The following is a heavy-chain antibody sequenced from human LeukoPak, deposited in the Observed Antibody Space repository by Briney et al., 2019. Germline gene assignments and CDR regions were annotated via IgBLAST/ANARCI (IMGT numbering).Heavy chain of an antibody. J-gene: IGHJ4*02. D-gene: IGHD3-10*01. CDR1: GVSISSYY. V-gene: IGHV4-4*07. CDR3: ARDTYYYGSGSHYFDY. CDR2: IYTSGST. Sequence: SETLSLTCTVSGVSISSYYWSWIRQPAGKGLEWIGRIYTSGSTNYNPSLKSRVTMSVDTSKNQFSLKLSSVTAADTAVYYCARDTYYYGSGSHYFDYWGQGTLVTVSS.